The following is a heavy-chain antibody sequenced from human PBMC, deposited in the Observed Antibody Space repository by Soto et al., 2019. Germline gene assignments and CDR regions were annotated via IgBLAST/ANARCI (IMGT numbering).Heavy chain of an antibody. V-gene: IGHV3-23*01. CDR2: ISGSGGTT. CDR3: AKDLLGTPDPYYFDY. CDR1: GFTFSSYA. Sequence: PGGSLRLSCAASGFTFSSYAMSWVRQAPGKGLEWVSSISGSGGTTYYADSVRGRFTISRDNSKNTLYLQMNSLRAEDTAVYYCAKDLLGTPDPYYFDYWGQGTLVTVSS. J-gene: IGHJ4*02. D-gene: IGHD3-10*01.